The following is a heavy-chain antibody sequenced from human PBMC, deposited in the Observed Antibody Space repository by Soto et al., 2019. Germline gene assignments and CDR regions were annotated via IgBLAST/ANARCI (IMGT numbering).Heavy chain of an antibody. CDR1: GGSISSYY. Sequence: SETLSLTCTVSGGSISSYYWSWIRQPPGKGLEWIGYIYYSGSTNYNPSLKSRVTISVDTSKNQFSLKLSSVTAADTAVYYCARVLNSGGRLPGGYYYGMDVWGQGTTVTVSS. CDR2: IYYSGST. V-gene: IGHV4-59*01. D-gene: IGHD2-15*01. J-gene: IGHJ6*02. CDR3: ARVLNSGGRLPGGYYYGMDV.